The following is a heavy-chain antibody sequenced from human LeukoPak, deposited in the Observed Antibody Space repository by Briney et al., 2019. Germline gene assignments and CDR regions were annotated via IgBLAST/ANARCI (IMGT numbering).Heavy chain of an antibody. D-gene: IGHD3-3*01. CDR2: IYYSGST. Sequence: PSETLSLTCTVSGGSISSSSYYWGWIRQPPGKGLKWIGSIYYSGSTYYNPSLKSRVTISVDTSKNQCSLKLSSVTAADTAVYYCARSLPGAIGAADFWGQGTLVTVSS. V-gene: IGHV4-39*07. J-gene: IGHJ4*02. CDR3: ARSLPGAIGAADF. CDR1: GGSISSSSYY.